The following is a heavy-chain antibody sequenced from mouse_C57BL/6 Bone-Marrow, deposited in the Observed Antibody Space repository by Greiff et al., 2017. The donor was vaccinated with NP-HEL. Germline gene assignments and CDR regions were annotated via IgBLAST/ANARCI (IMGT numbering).Heavy chain of an antibody. CDR3: AREYDYDWYFDV. CDR2: INYDGSST. J-gene: IGHJ1*03. D-gene: IGHD2-4*01. Sequence: EVKVVESEGGLVQPGSSMKLSCTASGFTFSDYYMAWVRQVPEKGLEWVANINYDGSSTYYLDSLKSRFIISRDNAKNILYLQMSSLKSEDTATYYCAREYDYDWYFDVWGTGTTVTVSS. V-gene: IGHV5-16*01. CDR1: GFTFSDYY.